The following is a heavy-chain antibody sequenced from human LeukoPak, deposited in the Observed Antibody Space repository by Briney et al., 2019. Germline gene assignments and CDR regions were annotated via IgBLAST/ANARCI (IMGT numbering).Heavy chain of an antibody. CDR2: IKQDGSEK. CDR3: AREDCSSTSCYLQHYYYYMDV. D-gene: IGHD2-2*01. V-gene: IGHV3-7*01. CDR1: GFTFSSYA. Sequence: GGSLRLSCAASGFTFSSYAMSWVRQAPGKGLEWVANIKQDGSEKYYVDSVKGRFTISRDNAKNSLYLQMNSLRAEDTAVYYCAREDCSSTSCYLQHYYYYMDVWGKGATVTVSS. J-gene: IGHJ6*03.